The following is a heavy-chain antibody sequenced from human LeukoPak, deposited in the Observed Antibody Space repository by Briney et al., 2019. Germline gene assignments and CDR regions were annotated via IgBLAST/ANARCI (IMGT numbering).Heavy chain of an antibody. D-gene: IGHD4-17*01. CDR2: IYQTGTT. V-gene: IGHV4-30-2*01. Sequence: SETLSLTCAVSGGSVNSGPYSWSWIRPPPGKGLEWVGYIYQTGTTYYNPSLKSRVAISVDRSKNQSSLNLTSVTAADTAVYYCARGTPTVTTWFDPWGQGILVTVSS. J-gene: IGHJ5*02. CDR3: ARGTPTVTTWFDP. CDR1: GGSVNSGPYS.